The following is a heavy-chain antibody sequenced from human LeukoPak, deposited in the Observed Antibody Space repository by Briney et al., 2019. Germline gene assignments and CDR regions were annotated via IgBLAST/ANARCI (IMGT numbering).Heavy chain of an antibody. D-gene: IGHD2-8*01. CDR3: ARIRCVHTSGICYNH. J-gene: IGHJ4*02. V-gene: IGHV4-34*01. Sequence: SETLSLTCAVYGVSFSGYYWSWIRQSPGKGLEWIGEINHSGGTKYNPSLKGRVIISVDTSKDQFSLHLTSVTAADTAVYYCARIRCVHTSGICYNHWGQGTLVTVSS. CDR2: INHSGGT. CDR1: GVSFSGYY.